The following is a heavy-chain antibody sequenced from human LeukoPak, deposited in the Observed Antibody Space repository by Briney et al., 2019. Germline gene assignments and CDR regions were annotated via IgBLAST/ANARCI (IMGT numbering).Heavy chain of an antibody. CDR3: AREGGTYVDIVATIRRPRRSPNWFDP. CDR2: TYYRSKWHS. CDR1: GDSVSSNSAA. D-gene: IGHD5-12*01. V-gene: IGHV6-1*01. J-gene: IGHJ5*02. Sequence: SQTLSLTCAISGDSVSSNSAAWNWIRQSPSRGLEWLGRTYYRSKWHSDYAVSVKSRITINPDTSKNQFSLKLSSVTAADTAVYYCAREGGTYVDIVATIRRPRRSPNWFDPWGQGTLVTVSS.